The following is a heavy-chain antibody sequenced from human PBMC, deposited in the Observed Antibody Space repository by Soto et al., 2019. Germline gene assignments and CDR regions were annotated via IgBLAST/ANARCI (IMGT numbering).Heavy chain of an antibody. V-gene: IGHV1-2*04. J-gene: IGHJ6*02. CDR3: ARSGDIVVVQEYYGMDV. D-gene: IGHD2-2*01. Sequence: ASVKVSCKASGYTFTGYYMHWVRQAPGQGLEWMGWINPNSGGTNYAQKFQGWVTMTRDTSISTAYMELSRLRSDDTAVYYCARSGDIVVVQEYYGMDVWGQGTTVTVSS. CDR2: INPNSGGT. CDR1: GYTFTGYY.